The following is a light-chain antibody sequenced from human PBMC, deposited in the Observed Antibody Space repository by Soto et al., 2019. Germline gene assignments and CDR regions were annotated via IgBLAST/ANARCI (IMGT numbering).Light chain of an antibody. CDR3: QQYNSYSQT. J-gene: IGKJ1*01. V-gene: IGKV1-5*01. CDR1: QSISSW. Sequence: DIQMTQSPSTLSASLGDRVTITCRASQSISSWLSWYQQKPGKAPKLLSYDASSLESGVPSRFSGSGSGTEFTLTISSLQPDHFATYYCQQYNSYSQTFGQGTKVDIK. CDR2: DAS.